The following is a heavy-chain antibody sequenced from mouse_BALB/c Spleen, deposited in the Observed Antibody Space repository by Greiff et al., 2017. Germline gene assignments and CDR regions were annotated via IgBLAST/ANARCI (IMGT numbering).Heavy chain of an antibody. CDR1: GYNFTSYW. CDR3: ARGWLLSYYFDY. V-gene: IGHV1-55*01. J-gene: IGHJ2*01. D-gene: IGHD2-3*01. CDR2: IYPGSGST. Sequence: QVQLQQPGAELVKPGTSVKLSCKASGYNFTSYWINWVKLRPGQGLEWIGDIYPGSGSTNYNEKFKSKATLTVDTSSSTAYMQLSSLASEDSALYYCARGWLLSYYFDYWGQGTTLTVSS.